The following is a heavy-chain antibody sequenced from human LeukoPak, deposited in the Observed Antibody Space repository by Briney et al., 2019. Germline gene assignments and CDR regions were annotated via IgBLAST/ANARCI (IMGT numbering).Heavy chain of an antibody. CDR2: IKQDGSEK. J-gene: IGHJ4*02. CDR1: GFTFSSYW. V-gene: IGHV3-7*01. Sequence: GGSLRLSCAASGFTFSSYWMSWVRQAPGKGLEWVANIKQDGSEKYYVDSVKGRFTISRDDAKNSLYLQMNSLRAEDTAVYYCARESSGWYFDYWGQGTLVTVSS. D-gene: IGHD6-19*01. CDR3: ARESSGWYFDY.